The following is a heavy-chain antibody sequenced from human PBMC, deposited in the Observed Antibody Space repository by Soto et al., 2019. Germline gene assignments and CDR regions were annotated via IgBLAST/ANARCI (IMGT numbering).Heavy chain of an antibody. Sequence: QVQLIQSGAEVKKPGASVKVSCKASGYSFTTYGISWVRQAPGQGLEWMGWISAYNGQTKSAQKLQGRVTMTTDTSTSTAYLELTSLRSDDTAVYFCARDGGSESDYWGQGTLVTVSS. CDR3: ARDGGSESDY. CDR1: GYSFTTYG. V-gene: IGHV1-18*01. CDR2: ISAYNGQT. D-gene: IGHD1-26*01. J-gene: IGHJ4*02.